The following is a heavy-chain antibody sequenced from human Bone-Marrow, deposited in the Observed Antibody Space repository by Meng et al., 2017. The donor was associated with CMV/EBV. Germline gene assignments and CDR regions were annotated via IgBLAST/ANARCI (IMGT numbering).Heavy chain of an antibody. Sequence: GESLKISCAASGFTFSSYALHWVRQAPGKGLEWVSSISSSSSYIYYADSVKGRFTISRDNTKNSLYLQMNSLRAEDTAVYYCARALRGGKQLDANKDRTYYLDYWGQGPLVTVSS. D-gene: IGHD6-13*01. V-gene: IGHV3-21*01. CDR2: ISSSSSYI. CDR3: ARALRGGKQLDANKDRTYYLDY. CDR1: GFTFSSYA. J-gene: IGHJ4*02.